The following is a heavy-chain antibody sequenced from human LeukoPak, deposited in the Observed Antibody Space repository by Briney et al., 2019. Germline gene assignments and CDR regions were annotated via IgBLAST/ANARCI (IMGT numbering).Heavy chain of an antibody. D-gene: IGHD3-22*01. CDR2: IIPIFGTA. CDR1: GGTFSSYA. J-gene: IGHJ4*02. V-gene: IGHV1-69*13. CDR3: ARDHYDSSGYGGLGY. Sequence: ASVKVSCKASGGTFSSYAISWARQAPGQGLEWMGGIIPIFGTANYAQKFQGRVTITADESTSTAYMELSSLRSEDTAVYYCARDHYDSSGYGGLGYWGQGTLVTVSS.